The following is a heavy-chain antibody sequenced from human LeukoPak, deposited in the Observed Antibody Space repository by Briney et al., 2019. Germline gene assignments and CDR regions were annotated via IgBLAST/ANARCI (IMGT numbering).Heavy chain of an antibody. CDR2: ISSSSSYI. D-gene: IGHD1-26*01. J-gene: IGHJ5*02. CDR3: ARDSVGATKSNWFDP. CDR1: GFTFSSYS. Sequence: GGSLRLSCAASGFTFSSYSMNWVRQTPGKGLEWVSSISSSSSYIYYADSVKGRFTISRDNAKNSLYLQMNSLRAEDTAVYYCARDSVGATKSNWFDPWGQGTLVTVSS. V-gene: IGHV3-21*01.